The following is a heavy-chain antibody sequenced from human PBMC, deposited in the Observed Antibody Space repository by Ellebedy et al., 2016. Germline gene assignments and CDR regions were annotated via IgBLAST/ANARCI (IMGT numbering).Heavy chain of an antibody. CDR1: GFTFSSYW. D-gene: IGHD1-14*01. Sequence: GESLKISXAASGFTFSSYWMHWVRQAPGKGLVWVSRINSDGSSTSYADSVKGRFTISRDNAKNTLYLQMNSLRAEDTAVYYCEGHPRNQDNWFNPWGQGTLVTVSS. CDR2: INSDGSST. CDR3: EGHPRNQDNWFNP. V-gene: IGHV3-74*01. J-gene: IGHJ5*02.